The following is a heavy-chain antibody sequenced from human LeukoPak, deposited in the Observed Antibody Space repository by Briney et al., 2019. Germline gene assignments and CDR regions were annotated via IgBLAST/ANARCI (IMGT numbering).Heavy chain of an antibody. D-gene: IGHD4-17*01. J-gene: IGHJ4*02. CDR1: GFNFDSFG. CDR3: ARVSSFGDYQYTIDY. Sequence: GGSLRLSCATSGFNFDSFGIHWVRLAPGKGLEWVAVISYDGSNKYYADSLKGRFTISRDNSKNTLYLQMNSLRGEDTAVYYCARVSSFGDYQYTIDYWGQGTLVTVSS. V-gene: IGHV3-30*19. CDR2: ISYDGSNK.